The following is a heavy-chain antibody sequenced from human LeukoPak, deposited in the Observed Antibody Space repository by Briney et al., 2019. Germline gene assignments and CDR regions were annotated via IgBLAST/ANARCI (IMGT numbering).Heavy chain of an antibody. CDR1: GGSISSYY. CDR3: ARQGGGFWYFDL. J-gene: IGHJ2*01. V-gene: IGHV4-59*08. D-gene: IGHD6-25*01. Sequence: TSETLSLTCTVSGGSISSYYWSWIRQPPGKGLEWIGYIYYSGSTNYNPSLKSRVTIPVDTSKNQFSLKLSSVTAADTAVYYCARQGGGFWYFDLWGRGTLVTASS. CDR2: IYYSGST.